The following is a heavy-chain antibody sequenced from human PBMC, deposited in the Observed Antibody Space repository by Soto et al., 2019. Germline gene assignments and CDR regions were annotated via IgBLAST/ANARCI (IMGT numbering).Heavy chain of an antibody. CDR3: ARVYYYGSGKEYCMDV. Sequence: SETLSPTCTVSGGSVSSGSYYWSWVRQPPGKGLEWIGYIYYSGSTNYNPSLKSRVTISVDTSKNQFSLKPSSVTAADTAVYYCARVYYYGSGKEYCMDVWGQGTTVTVSS. V-gene: IGHV4-61*01. D-gene: IGHD3-10*01. CDR1: GGSVSSGSYY. CDR2: IYYSGST. J-gene: IGHJ6*02.